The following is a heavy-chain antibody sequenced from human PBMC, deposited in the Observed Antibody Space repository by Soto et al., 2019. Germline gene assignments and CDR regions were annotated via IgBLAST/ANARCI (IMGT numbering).Heavy chain of an antibody. D-gene: IGHD6-6*01. CDR2: IYSGGST. V-gene: IGHV3-66*01. Sequence: PGGSLRLSCAASGFTVSSNYMSWVRQAPGKGLEWVSVIYSGGSTYYADSVKGRFTISRDNSKNTLYLQMNSLRAEDTAVYYCARDPMEYSSSSFDYWGQGTLVTVSS. CDR3: ARDPMEYSSSSFDY. J-gene: IGHJ4*02. CDR1: GFTVSSNY.